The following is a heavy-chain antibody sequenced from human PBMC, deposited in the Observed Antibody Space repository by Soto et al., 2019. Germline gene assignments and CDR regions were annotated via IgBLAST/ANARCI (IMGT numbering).Heavy chain of an antibody. CDR2: IYYSGST. CDR3: ARDHYDSSGYYGNWFDP. V-gene: IGHV4-31*03. D-gene: IGHD3-22*01. J-gene: IGHJ5*02. Sequence: TLSLTCTVSGGSISCGGYYGSWIRQHPGKGLEWIGYIYYSGSTYYNPSLKSRVTISVDTSKNQFSLKLSSVTAADTAVYYCARDHYDSSGYYGNWFDPWGQGTLVTVSS. CDR1: GGSISCGGYY.